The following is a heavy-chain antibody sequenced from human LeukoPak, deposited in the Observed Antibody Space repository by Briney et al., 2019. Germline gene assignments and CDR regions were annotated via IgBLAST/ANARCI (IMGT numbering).Heavy chain of an antibody. CDR1: GFTFSSYW. J-gene: IGHJ4*02. CDR2: IKQDGSEK. CDR3: ARESFYGDELPDFDY. D-gene: IGHD4-17*01. Sequence: GGSLRLSCAASGFTFSSYWMSWVRQAPGKGLEWVANIKQDGSEKYYLDSVKGRFTISRDNAKNSLYLQMKSLRAEDTAVYYCARESFYGDELPDFDYWGQGTLVTVSS. V-gene: IGHV3-7*01.